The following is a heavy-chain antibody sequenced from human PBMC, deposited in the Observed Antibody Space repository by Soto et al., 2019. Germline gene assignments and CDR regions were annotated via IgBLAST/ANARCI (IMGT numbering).Heavy chain of an antibody. CDR2: INPSGGST. J-gene: IGHJ3*02. CDR3: ARRSTVTAQMGGAFDI. Sequence: GASVKVSCKASGYTFTSYGVSWVRQAPGQGLEWMGIINPSGGSTSYAQKFQGRVTMTRDTSTSTVYMELSSLRSEDTAVYYCARRSTVTAQMGGAFDIWGQGTMVTVSS. D-gene: IGHD4-17*01. V-gene: IGHV1-46*03. CDR1: GYTFTSYG.